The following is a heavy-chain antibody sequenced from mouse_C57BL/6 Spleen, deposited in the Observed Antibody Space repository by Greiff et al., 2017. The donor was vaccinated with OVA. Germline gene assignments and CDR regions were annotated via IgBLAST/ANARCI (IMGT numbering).Heavy chain of an antibody. V-gene: IGHV1-64*01. J-gene: IGHJ2*01. D-gene: IGHD1-1*01. Sequence: QVQLQQPGAELVKPGASVKLSCKASGYTFTSYWMHWVKQRPGQGLEWIGMIHPNSGSTNYNEKFKSKATLTVDKSSSTAYMQLSSLTSEDSAVYYCAREGGRGITTECWGQGTTLTVSS. CDR3: AREGGRGITTEC. CDR1: GYTFTSYW. CDR2: IHPNSGST.